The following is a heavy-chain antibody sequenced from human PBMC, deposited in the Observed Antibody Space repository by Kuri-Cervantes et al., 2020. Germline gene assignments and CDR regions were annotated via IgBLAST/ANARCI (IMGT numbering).Heavy chain of an antibody. CDR3: ARELSSSMHDY. V-gene: IGHV3-11*01. CDR1: GFTFSDYY. J-gene: IGHJ4*02. Sequence: GESLKISCAASGFTFSDYYMSWIRQAPGKGLEWISYISTSGSTIYYADSVKGRFTISRDNAKNSLILQMNSLRADDTAVYYCARELSSSMHDYWGQGTLVTVSS. D-gene: IGHD6-13*01. CDR2: ISTSGSTI.